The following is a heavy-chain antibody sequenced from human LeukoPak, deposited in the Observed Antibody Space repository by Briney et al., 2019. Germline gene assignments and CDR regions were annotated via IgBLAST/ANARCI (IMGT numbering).Heavy chain of an antibody. V-gene: IGHV1-18*01. Sequence: GASVKVSCKASGYTFTSYGISWVRQAPGQGLEWMGWICAYNGNTNYAQKLQGRVTMTTDTSTSTAYMELRSLRSDDTAVYYCARYFDFWSGYYHFDYWGQGILVTVSS. D-gene: IGHD3-3*01. CDR3: ARYFDFWSGYYHFDY. CDR2: ICAYNGNT. CDR1: GYTFTSYG. J-gene: IGHJ4*02.